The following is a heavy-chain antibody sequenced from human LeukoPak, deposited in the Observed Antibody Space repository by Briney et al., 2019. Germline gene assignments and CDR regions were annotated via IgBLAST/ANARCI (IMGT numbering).Heavy chain of an antibody. V-gene: IGHV4-4*07. CDR3: ARDLPWFGELLDNWFDP. Sequence: SETLSLTCTVSGGSISSYYWSWIRQPAGKVLEWIGRIYTSGSTNYNPSLKSRVTMSVDTSKNQFSLKLSSVTAADTAVYYCARDLPWFGELLDNWFDPWGQGTLVTVSS. D-gene: IGHD3-10*01. CDR1: GGSISSYY. CDR2: IYTSGST. J-gene: IGHJ5*02.